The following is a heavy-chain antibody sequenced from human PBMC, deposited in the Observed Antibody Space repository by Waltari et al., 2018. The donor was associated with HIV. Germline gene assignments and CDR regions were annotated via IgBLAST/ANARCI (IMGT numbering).Heavy chain of an antibody. Sequence: EVQLLESGGGVVQPGGSLRLSCAASGFTFSNYAMSWVRQAPGKGLEWVSSITGSGGSTYHADSLKGRFTISRDNSKNTLYLQISILRAEDTAVYYCAKIQYDDTGYYYEGVDYWGQGTLVTVSS. CDR1: GFTFSNYA. V-gene: IGHV3-23*01. CDR2: ITGSGGST. CDR3: AKIQYDDTGYYYEGVDY. J-gene: IGHJ4*02. D-gene: IGHD3-22*01.